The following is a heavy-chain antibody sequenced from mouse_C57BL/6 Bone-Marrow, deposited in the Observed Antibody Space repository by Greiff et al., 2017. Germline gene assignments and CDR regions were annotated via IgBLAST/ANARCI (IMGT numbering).Heavy chain of an antibody. V-gene: IGHV1-69*01. J-gene: IGHJ1*03. D-gene: IGHD2-4*01. Sequence: VQLQQPGAELVMPGASVKLSCKASGYTFTSYWMHWVKQRPGQGLEWIGEIDPSDSYTNYNQKFKGKSTLTVDKSSSTAYMQLSSLTSEDSAVYYCARSHYDYDWYFDVWGTGTTVTVSS. CDR1: GYTFTSYW. CDR2: IDPSDSYT. CDR3: ARSHYDYDWYFDV.